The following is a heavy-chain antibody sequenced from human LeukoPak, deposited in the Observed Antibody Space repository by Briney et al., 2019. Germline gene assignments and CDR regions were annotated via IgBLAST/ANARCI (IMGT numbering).Heavy chain of an antibody. Sequence: APVKVSCKASGGTFSSYAISWVRQAPGQGLEWMGGIIPIFGTANYAQKFQGRVTITADESTSTAYMELSSLRSEDTAVYYCARGRLYSSGWYLDYFDYWGQGTLVTVSS. CDR2: IIPIFGTA. CDR1: GGTFSSYA. V-gene: IGHV1-69*13. J-gene: IGHJ4*02. D-gene: IGHD6-19*01. CDR3: ARGRLYSSGWYLDYFDY.